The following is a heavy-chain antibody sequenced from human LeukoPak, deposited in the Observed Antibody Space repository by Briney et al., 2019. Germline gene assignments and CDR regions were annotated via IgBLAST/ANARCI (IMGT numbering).Heavy chain of an antibody. CDR2: IYHSGGT. V-gene: IGHV4-38-2*01. CDR1: TSSISSGYF. Sequence: PSETLSLTCAVSTSSISSGYFWGWIRQPPGKGLEWIGSIYHSGGTYYNPSFKSRVTMSVDTSKNQFSLRLTSVTAADTAVYYCARNPDILTGLPYYFDYWGQGTLVAVSS. CDR3: ARNPDILTGLPYYFDY. J-gene: IGHJ4*02. D-gene: IGHD3-9*01.